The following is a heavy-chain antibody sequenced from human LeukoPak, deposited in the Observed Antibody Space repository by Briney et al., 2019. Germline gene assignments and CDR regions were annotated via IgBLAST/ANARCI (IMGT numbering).Heavy chain of an antibody. CDR2: IKQDGSEK. CDR1: GSTFSSYW. Sequence: TGGSLRLSCAASGSTFSSYWMSWVRQAPGKGLEWVANIKQDGSEKYYVDSVKGRFTISRDKAKNSVYLHMSSLRAEDTAVYYCARESYYGSAILYFFDYWGQGTLVTVSS. D-gene: IGHD3-10*01. J-gene: IGHJ4*02. CDR3: ARESYYGSAILYFFDY. V-gene: IGHV3-7*01.